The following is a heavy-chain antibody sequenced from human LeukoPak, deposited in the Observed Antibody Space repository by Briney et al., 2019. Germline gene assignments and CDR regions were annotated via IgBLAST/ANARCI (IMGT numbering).Heavy chain of an antibody. CDR1: GFTFSSYG. D-gene: IGHD6-25*01. CDR3: ARNEAA. Sequence: PGGSLRLSCAASGFTFSSYGMHWVRQAPGKGLEWVACITDDGRKTYHADSVKGRFTISRDDSKNTIYLQMSSLTPEDTAVYYCARNEAAWGQGTMVTVSS. V-gene: IGHV3-30*19. J-gene: IGHJ3*01. CDR2: ITDDGRKT.